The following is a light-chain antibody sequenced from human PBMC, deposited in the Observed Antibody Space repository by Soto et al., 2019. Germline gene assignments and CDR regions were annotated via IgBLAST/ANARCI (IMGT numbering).Light chain of an antibody. CDR2: GNT. CDR1: TSNIGAGYD. Sequence: QSVLMQPPSVSGALGQRVTISCTGITSNIGAGYDVHWYQLLPGRAPKLLIYGNTNRPSGVPDRFSGSKSATSASLAITGLQAEDEAIYYCQSYDNTLSGPIYVFGTGTKVTVL. V-gene: IGLV1-40*01. J-gene: IGLJ1*01. CDR3: QSYDNTLSGPIYV.